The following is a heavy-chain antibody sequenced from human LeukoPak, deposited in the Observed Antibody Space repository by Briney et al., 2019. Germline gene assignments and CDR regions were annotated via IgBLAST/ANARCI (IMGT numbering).Heavy chain of an antibody. V-gene: IGHV1-69*04. J-gene: IGHJ4*02. Sequence: SVKVSCKASGGTFSSYAISWVRQAAGHGLEWMGRIIPILGIANYAQKFQGRVTITADKSTSTAYMELSSLISEDTAVYYCARDGAYYYDSSGYSPKYYFDYWGRGTLVTVSS. CDR2: IIPILGIA. D-gene: IGHD3-22*01. CDR3: ARDGAYYYDSSGYSPKYYFDY. CDR1: GGTFSSYA.